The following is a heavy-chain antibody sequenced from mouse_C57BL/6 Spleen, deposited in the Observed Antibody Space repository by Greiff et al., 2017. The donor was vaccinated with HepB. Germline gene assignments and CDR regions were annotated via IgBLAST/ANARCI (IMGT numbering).Heavy chain of an antibody. CDR3: ARYDYDEGYYYAMDY. CDR1: GYTFTSYG. V-gene: IGHV1-81*01. CDR2: IYPRSGNT. J-gene: IGHJ4*01. Sequence: QVQLKESGAELARPGASVKLSCKASGYTFTSYGISWVKQRTGQGLEWIGEIYPRSGNTYYNEKFKGKATLTADKSSSTAYMELRSLTSEDSAVYFCARYDYDEGYYYAMDYWGQGTSVTVSS. D-gene: IGHD2-4*01.